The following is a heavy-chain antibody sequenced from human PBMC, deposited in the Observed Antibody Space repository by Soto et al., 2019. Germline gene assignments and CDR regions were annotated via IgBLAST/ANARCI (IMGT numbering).Heavy chain of an antibody. CDR1: GGTFSSYA. Sequence: SVKVSCKASGGTFSSYAISRVRQAPGQGLEWMGGIIPNNGTTNYAQKFQGRVTMTTDASTSTAYMELRSLRSDDTAVYYCARDGFVLGPDYFDYWGQGTLVTVSS. V-gene: IGHV1-69*05. CDR2: IIPNNGTT. CDR3: ARDGFVLGPDYFDY. J-gene: IGHJ4*02. D-gene: IGHD3-16*01.